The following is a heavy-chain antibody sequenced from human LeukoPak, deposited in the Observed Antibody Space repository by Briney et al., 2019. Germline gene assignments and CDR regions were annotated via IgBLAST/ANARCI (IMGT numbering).Heavy chain of an antibody. CDR3: ARVGWFGELTRHPGGDS. CDR1: GFTFSSYW. D-gene: IGHD3-10*01. J-gene: IGHJ4*02. CDR2: IKQDGSEK. V-gene: IGHV3-7*01. Sequence: GGSLRLSCAGSGFTFSSYWMSWVRQAPGKGLEWVANIKQDGSEKNYVDSVRGRFTISRDTAKNSLDLQMNSLRAEDTAVYYCARVGWFGELTRHPGGDSWGQGTLVTVSS.